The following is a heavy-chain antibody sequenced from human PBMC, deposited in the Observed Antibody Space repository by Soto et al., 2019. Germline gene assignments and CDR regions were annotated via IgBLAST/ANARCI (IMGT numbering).Heavy chain of an antibody. CDR3: AKDKYTDSVRKVWFFDY. D-gene: IGHD2-15*01. CDR1: GFTFSKYA. J-gene: IGHJ2*01. V-gene: IGHV3-23*01. Sequence: EVQLLESGGGLVKPGGSLRLSCAASGFTFSKYAMSWVRLAPGKGLEWVSSISANGGITDYADSVKGRFTISRDNFQNILSLTMDSLRGDDTALYFCAKDKYTDSVRKVWFFDYWGRGTLVTVSS. CDR2: ISANGGIT.